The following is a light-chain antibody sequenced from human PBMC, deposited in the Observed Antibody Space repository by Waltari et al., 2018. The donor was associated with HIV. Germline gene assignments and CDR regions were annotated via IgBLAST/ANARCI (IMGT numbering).Light chain of an antibody. CDR3: QVWDRSSEHVV. CDR1: NIGSKS. Sequence: SYVLTQPPSVSVAPGTTARITCGGNNIGSKSVHWYQHKPGQAPVLVIYYDRERPSGIPERFSGSDSGNTATLTINRVEAGDEADYYCQVWDRSSEHVVFGGGTKLTVL. V-gene: IGLV3-21*04. CDR2: YDR. J-gene: IGLJ2*01.